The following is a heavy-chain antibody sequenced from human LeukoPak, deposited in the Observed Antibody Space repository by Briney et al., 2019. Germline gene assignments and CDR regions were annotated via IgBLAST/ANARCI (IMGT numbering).Heavy chain of an antibody. V-gene: IGHV3-21*01. Sequence: KSGGSLRLSCAASGFTFSSYSMTWVRQAPGKWLEWVSSISSSSSYIYYADSVKGRFTISRDNAKNSLYLQMNSLRAEDTAVYYCARGVEMAANFDYWGQGTLVTVSS. CDR3: ARGVEMAANFDY. D-gene: IGHD5-24*01. CDR1: GFTFSSYS. J-gene: IGHJ4*02. CDR2: ISSSSSYI.